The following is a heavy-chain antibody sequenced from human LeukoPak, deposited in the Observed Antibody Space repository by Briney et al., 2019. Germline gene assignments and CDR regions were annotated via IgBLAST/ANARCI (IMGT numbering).Heavy chain of an antibody. J-gene: IGHJ4*02. CDR1: GGSISSSSYY. CDR3: ARERGVWSCFDY. Sequence: SETLSLTCTVSGGSISSSSYYWGWIRQPPGKGLEWIGSIYYSGSTYYNPSLKSRVTISVDTSKNQFSLKLSSVTAADTAVYYCARERGVWSCFDYWGQGTLVTVSS. D-gene: IGHD2-21*01. V-gene: IGHV4-39*02. CDR2: IYYSGST.